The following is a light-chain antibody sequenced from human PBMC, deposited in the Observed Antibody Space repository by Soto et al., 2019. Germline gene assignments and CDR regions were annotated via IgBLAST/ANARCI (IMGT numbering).Light chain of an antibody. CDR3: QVWHSAGGHAV. CDR1: NIERES. V-gene: IGLV3-21*02. CDR2: NDR. J-gene: IGLJ2*01. Sequence: SYELTQAPSVSLAPGQAARMTCGGDNIERESVHWYRQRPGQAPVLVVYNDRARPSGIPERISGSKSGNTATLTISRVEVGDEADYYCQVWHSAGGHAVFGGGTKLTVL.